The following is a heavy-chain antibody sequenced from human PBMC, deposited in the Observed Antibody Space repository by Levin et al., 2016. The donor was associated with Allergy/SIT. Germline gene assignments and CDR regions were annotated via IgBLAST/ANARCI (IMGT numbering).Heavy chain of an antibody. J-gene: IGHJ4*02. CDR3: AKDRYCSGGCCYSDC. V-gene: IGHV3-66*01. D-gene: IGHD2-15*01. Sequence: GESLKISCAASGFTVSSNYMSWVRQAPGKGLDCVSVIYSDGTTSYADSVKGRFTISRDNSKNTLYLQMNRLRAEDTAIYYCAKDRYCSGGCCYSDCWGQGTLVTVSS. CDR1: GFTVSSNY. CDR2: IYSDGTT.